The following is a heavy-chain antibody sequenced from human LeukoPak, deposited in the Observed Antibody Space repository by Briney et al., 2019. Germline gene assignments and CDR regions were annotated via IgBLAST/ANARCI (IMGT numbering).Heavy chain of an antibody. V-gene: IGHV4-34*01. J-gene: IGHJ5*02. D-gene: IGHD4-23*01. CDR1: GGSFSGYY. Sequence: SETLSLTCAVYGGSFSGYYWSWIRQPPGKGLEWIGEINHSGSTNYNPSLKSRVTISVDASKNQFSLKLSSVTAADTAVYYCARGDYGGNSVWFDPWGQGTLVTVSS. CDR2: INHSGST. CDR3: ARGDYGGNSVWFDP.